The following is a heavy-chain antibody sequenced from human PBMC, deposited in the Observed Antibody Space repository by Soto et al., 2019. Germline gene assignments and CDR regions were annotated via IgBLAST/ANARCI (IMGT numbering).Heavy chain of an antibody. Sequence: PGGSLRLSCAASGFTFSSYEMNWVRQAPGKGLEWVSYISSSGSTIYYADSVKGRFTISRDNAKNSLYLQMNSLRAEDTAVYYCARVPIAGYSPSYGMDAWGQGTTVTVSS. J-gene: IGHJ6*02. V-gene: IGHV3-48*03. D-gene: IGHD6-13*01. CDR2: ISSSGSTI. CDR1: GFTFSSYE. CDR3: ARVPIAGYSPSYGMDA.